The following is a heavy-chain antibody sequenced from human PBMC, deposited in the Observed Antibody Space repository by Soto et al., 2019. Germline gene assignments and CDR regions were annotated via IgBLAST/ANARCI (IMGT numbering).Heavy chain of an antibody. Sequence: GGSLRLSCAASGFTFGDYYMNWIRQAPGKGLEWISQISSRSSFTKYADSVKGRFTISRDNAKNLVYLQMSSLRAEDTAVYYCARERVYGDVEYFDYWGQGTLVTVSS. CDR1: GFTFGDYY. CDR2: ISSRSSFT. J-gene: IGHJ4*02. CDR3: ARERVYGDVEYFDY. V-gene: IGHV3-11*06. D-gene: IGHD4-17*01.